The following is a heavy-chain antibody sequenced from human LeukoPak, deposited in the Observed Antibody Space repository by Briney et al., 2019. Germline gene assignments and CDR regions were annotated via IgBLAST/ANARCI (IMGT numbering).Heavy chain of an antibody. CDR1: GGTFSSYA. CDR3: ARDRNDFWSGYSSLVYWFDP. D-gene: IGHD3-3*01. CDR2: IIPILGIA. J-gene: IGHJ5*02. Sequence: SVKVSCKASGGTFSSYAISWVRQAPGQGLEWMGRIIPILGIANCAQKFQGRVTITADKSTSTAYMELSSLRSEDTAVYYCARDRNDFWSGYSSLVYWFDPWGQGTLVTVSS. V-gene: IGHV1-69*04.